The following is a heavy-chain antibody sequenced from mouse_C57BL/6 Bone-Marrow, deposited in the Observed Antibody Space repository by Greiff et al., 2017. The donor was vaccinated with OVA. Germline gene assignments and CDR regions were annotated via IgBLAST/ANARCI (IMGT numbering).Heavy chain of an antibody. D-gene: IGHD2-4*01. J-gene: IGHJ3*01. V-gene: IGHV5-4*01. CDR1: GFTFSSYA. CDR2: ISDGGSDT. Sequence: EVMLVESGGGLVKPGGSLKLSCAASGFTFSSYAMSWVRQTPEKRLEWVATISDGGSDTYYTDNVKGRFTISRDNAKNNLYLQMSHLKSEDTAMYYCARDQDYPYSYWGQGTLVTVSA. CDR3: ARDQDYPYSY.